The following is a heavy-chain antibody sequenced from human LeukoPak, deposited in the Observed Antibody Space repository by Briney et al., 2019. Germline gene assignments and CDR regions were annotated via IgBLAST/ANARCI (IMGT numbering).Heavy chain of an antibody. Sequence: ASVKVSCKASGYTFTGYYMHWVRQAPGQGLEWMGWINPKSGGTNYAQKFQGRVTMTRDTSISTAYMELSRLRSDDTAVYYCARGFNYYDSSGYYYGKYNWFDPWGQGTLVTVSS. J-gene: IGHJ5*02. CDR3: ARGFNYYDSSGYYYGKYNWFDP. V-gene: IGHV1-2*02. CDR2: INPKSGGT. D-gene: IGHD3-22*01. CDR1: GYTFTGYY.